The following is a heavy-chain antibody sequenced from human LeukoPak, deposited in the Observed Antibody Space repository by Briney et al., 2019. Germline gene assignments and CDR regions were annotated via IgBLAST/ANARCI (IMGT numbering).Heavy chain of an antibody. CDR2: ISSSSSYI. Sequence: GGSLRLSCAASGFTFSSYSMNWVRQAPGKGLEWVSSISSSSSYIYYADSVKGRFTISRDNAKNSLYLQMNSLRAEDTAVYYCARESKGVGAPTGYGMDVWGQGTTVTVSS. D-gene: IGHD1-26*01. J-gene: IGHJ6*02. CDR3: ARESKGVGAPTGYGMDV. CDR1: GFTFSSYS. V-gene: IGHV3-21*01.